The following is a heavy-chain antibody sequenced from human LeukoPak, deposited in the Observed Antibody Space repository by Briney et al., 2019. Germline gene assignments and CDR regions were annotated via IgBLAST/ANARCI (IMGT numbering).Heavy chain of an antibody. Sequence: SETLSLTCAVYGGSFSGYYWSWIRQPPGKGLEWNGEINHSGSTNYNPSLKSRVTISVDTSKNQFSLKLSSVTAADTAVYYCARVWGWLQFYLFDYWGQGTLVTVSS. CDR1: GGSFSGYY. V-gene: IGHV4-34*01. J-gene: IGHJ4*02. D-gene: IGHD5-24*01. CDR3: ARVWGWLQFYLFDY. CDR2: INHSGST.